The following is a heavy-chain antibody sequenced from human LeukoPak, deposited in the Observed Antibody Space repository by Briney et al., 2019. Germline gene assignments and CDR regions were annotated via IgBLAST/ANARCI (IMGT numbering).Heavy chain of an antibody. CDR2: IYSSVST. Sequence: SETLSLTCTVSGGSISSNAYYWAWIRQPPGKGLEWIGSIYSSVSTYYNPSLKSRVTISVDTSKNQFSLRLSSVTAADTALYYCAYSGSYGHLGYWGQGIPVTVSS. CDR1: GGSISSNAYY. J-gene: IGHJ4*02. V-gene: IGHV4-39*01. D-gene: IGHD1-26*01. CDR3: AYSGSYGHLGY.